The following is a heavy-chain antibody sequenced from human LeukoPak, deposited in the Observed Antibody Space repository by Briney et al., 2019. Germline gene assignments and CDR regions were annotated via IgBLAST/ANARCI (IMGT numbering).Heavy chain of an antibody. D-gene: IGHD3-3*01. CDR3: ARELEYPDYDFWSGYYTGIESSQYYFDY. Sequence: PGGSLRLSCTASGFTFVNYAMSWVRQAPGKGLEWVSSISSSSSYIYYADSVKGRFTISRDNAKNSLYRQMNSLRAEDTAVYYCARELEYPDYDFWSGYYTGIESSQYYFDYWGQGTLVTVSS. CDR1: GFTFVNYA. J-gene: IGHJ4*02. V-gene: IGHV3-21*01. CDR2: ISSSSSYI.